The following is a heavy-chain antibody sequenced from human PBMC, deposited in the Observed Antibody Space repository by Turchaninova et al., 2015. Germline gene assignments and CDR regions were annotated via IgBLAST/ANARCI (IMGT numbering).Heavy chain of an antibody. CDR1: GCSISRYS. J-gene: IGHJ4*02. V-gene: IGHV4-59*08. CDR2: IYYSGST. Sequence: QVQLQESGPGLVKPSETLSLTRTGSGCSISRYSWSWIRQPPGKGLDWIGYIYYSGSTNYNPSLKSRVTISVDTSKNQFSLKLSSVTAADTAVYYCARRGAYCSGGSCYPKGTDYWGQGTLVTVSS. D-gene: IGHD2-15*01. CDR3: ARRGAYCSGGSCYPKGTDY.